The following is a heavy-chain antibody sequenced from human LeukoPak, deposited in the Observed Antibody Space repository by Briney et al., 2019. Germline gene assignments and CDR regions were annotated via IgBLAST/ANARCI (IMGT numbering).Heavy chain of an antibody. CDR1: GFTVSSNH. D-gene: IGHD1-1*01. V-gene: IGHV3-53*01. Sequence: GGSLRLSCAASGFTVSSNHMSWVRQAPGKGLEWVSVIYSGGSTDYADSVKGRFTISRDILKNTLYLQMNSLRAEDTAEYYCARGPAGYNWGQGTLVTVSS. J-gene: IGHJ4*02. CDR3: ARGPAGYN. CDR2: IYSGGST.